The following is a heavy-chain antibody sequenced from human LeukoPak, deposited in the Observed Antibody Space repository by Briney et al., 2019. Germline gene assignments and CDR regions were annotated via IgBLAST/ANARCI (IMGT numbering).Heavy chain of an antibody. J-gene: IGHJ5*02. CDR1: GGSISSYY. V-gene: IGHV4-59*01. Sequence: SETLSPTCTVSGGSISSYYWSWLRQAPGRGLEWIGHIYYVTTTIYNPSLKSRVTISVDTSKNQLSLKLSSVTAADTAVYYCARGPPVDARGDYDNWFDPWGQGTLVTVSS. D-gene: IGHD4-17*01. CDR2: IYYVTTT. CDR3: ARGPPVDARGDYDNWFDP.